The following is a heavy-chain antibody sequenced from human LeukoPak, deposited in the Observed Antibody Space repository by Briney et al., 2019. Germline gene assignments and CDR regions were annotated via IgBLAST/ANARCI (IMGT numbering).Heavy chain of an antibody. CDR3: AELGITMIGGV. D-gene: IGHD3-10*02. CDR2: ISYDGSKK. V-gene: IGHV3-30*18. CDR1: GFTFNTYG. J-gene: IGHJ6*04. Sequence: GGSLRLSCEVPGFTFNTYGIHWVRQTPGKGLEWVALISYDGSKKYYTDSVKGRFTISRDNAKNSLYLQMNSLRAEDTAVYYCAELGITMIGGVWGKGTTVTISS.